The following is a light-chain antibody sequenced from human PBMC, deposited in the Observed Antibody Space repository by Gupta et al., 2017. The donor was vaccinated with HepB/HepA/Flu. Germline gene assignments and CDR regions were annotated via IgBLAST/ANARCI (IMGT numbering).Light chain of an antibody. Sequence: QSVLTQPPSASGTPGQRVTFSCSGSSSSFGGNYVYWYQQLPGTAPKLLIYRNNQRRSGVPDRFSGSKSGTSASLAISGLRSEDEADYYCAAWDDSLSAVVFGGGTKLTV. CDR1: SSSFGGNY. J-gene: IGLJ2*01. CDR3: AAWDDSLSAVV. CDR2: RNN. V-gene: IGLV1-47*01.